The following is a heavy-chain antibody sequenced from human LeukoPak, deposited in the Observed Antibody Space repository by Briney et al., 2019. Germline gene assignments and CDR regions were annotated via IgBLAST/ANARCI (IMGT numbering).Heavy chain of an antibody. Sequence: GGSLILSCAGSGFTLNDYYVNWLRQAPGKGLGWIAYISSSSRSVNYADSVKGRFTLSRDYAKNSVNLDMTSLRGEDTAIYYCARVHNTIYWGQGVLVTVSS. CDR2: ISSSSRSV. D-gene: IGHD5-24*01. CDR3: ARVHNTIY. CDR1: GFTLNDYY. J-gene: IGHJ4*02. V-gene: IGHV3-11*04.